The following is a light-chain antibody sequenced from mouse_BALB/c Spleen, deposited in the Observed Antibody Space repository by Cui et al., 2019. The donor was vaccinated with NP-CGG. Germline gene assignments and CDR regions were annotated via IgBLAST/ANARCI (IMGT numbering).Light chain of an antibody. V-gene: IGLV1*01. CDR2: GTN. CDR3: ALWYSNHWV. Sequence: QAVVTPESALTTSPGETVTLTCRSSTGAVTTSNYANGVQEKPDHLFTGLIEGTNNRAPGVPARFSGSLIGDKAALTITGAQTEDEAIYFCALWYSNHWVFGGGTKLTVL. J-gene: IGLJ1*01. CDR1: TGAVTTSNY.